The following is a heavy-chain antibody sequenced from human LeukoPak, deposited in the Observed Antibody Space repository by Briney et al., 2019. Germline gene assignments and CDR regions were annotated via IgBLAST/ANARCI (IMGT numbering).Heavy chain of an antibody. CDR2: ISYDGSNK. Sequence: GGSLRLSCAASGFTFSSYAMHWVRQAPGKGLEWVAVISYDGSNKYFADSVKGRFTISRDTSKNTLYLQMNSLRAEDTAVYYCARETGSAVGSTDLDYWGQGTLVTVSS. CDR3: ARETGSAVGSTDLDY. D-gene: IGHD4-17*01. V-gene: IGHV3-30-3*01. J-gene: IGHJ4*02. CDR1: GFTFSSYA.